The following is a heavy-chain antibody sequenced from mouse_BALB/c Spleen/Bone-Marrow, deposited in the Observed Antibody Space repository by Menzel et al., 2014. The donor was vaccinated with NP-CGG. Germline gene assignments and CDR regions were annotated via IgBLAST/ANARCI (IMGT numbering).Heavy chain of an antibody. Sequence: EVKVEESGGGLVQPVGSMKLSCVASGFTFSNYWMNWVRQSPEKGLEWVAEIRLKSNNYATHYAESVKGRFTISRDDSKSSVYLQMNNLRAEDTGIYYCTVPFGPGFDYWGQGTTLTVSS. CDR3: TVPFGPGFDY. CDR1: GFTFSNYW. J-gene: IGHJ2*01. V-gene: IGHV6-6*02. CDR2: IRLKSNNYAT.